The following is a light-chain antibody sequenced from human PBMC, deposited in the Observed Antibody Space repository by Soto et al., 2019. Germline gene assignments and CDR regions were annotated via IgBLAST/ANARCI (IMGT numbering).Light chain of an antibody. J-gene: IGLJ2*01. CDR3: QSYDSSLSGFYVV. V-gene: IGLV1-40*01. Sequence: QSVLTQPPSVSGAPGQRVTISCTGSSSNIGAGYDVHWYQQLPGTAPKLLIYGNSNRPSGVPDRFSGSKSGTSASLAITGLQAEDEADYYCQSYDSSLSGFYVVFGGGTKVTVL. CDR2: GNS. CDR1: SSNIGAGYD.